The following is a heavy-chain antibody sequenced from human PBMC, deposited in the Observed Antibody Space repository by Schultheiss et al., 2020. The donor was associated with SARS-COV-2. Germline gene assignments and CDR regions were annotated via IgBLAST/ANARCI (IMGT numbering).Heavy chain of an antibody. Sequence: GESLKISCKASGYTFGEYGITWVRQAPGQGLEWMGWISVHNGNTNYAQKFQGRVTMTTDTSTNTAYMEVRSLTSDDAAVYYCARRDTRGFCSGGSCYLSDVWGQGTTVTVSS. J-gene: IGHJ6*02. D-gene: IGHD2-15*01. CDR1: GYTFGEYG. CDR2: ISVHNGNT. CDR3: ARRDTRGFCSGGSCYLSDV. V-gene: IGHV1-18*01.